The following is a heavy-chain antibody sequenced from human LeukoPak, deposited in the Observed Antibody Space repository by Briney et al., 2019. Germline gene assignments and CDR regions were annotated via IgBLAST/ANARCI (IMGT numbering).Heavy chain of an antibody. J-gene: IGHJ3*02. V-gene: IGHV1-69*01. CDR1: GGTFSSYA. CDR3: ARGGPYSSSWLYDAFDI. CDR2: IIPTFGTA. Sequence: SVKVSCKASGGTFSSYAISWVRQAPGQGLEWMGGIIPTFGTANYAQKFQGRVTITADESTSTAYMELGSLRSEDTAVYYCARGGPYSSSWLYDAFDIWGQGTMVTVSS. D-gene: IGHD6-13*01.